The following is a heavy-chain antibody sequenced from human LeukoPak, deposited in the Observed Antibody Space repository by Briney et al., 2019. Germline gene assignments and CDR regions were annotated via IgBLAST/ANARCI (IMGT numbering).Heavy chain of an antibody. CDR2: INTNGSST. CDR3: AKGGRAHFDY. CDR1: EFTFSNYW. J-gene: IGHJ4*02. V-gene: IGHV3-74*01. Sequence: PGGSLRLSCAASEFTFSNYWMHWVRQAPGKGLVWVSRINTNGSSTSYADSVKGRFTISRDNAKNTLYLQMNSLRAEDTAVYYCAKGGRAHFDYWGQGTLVTVSS. D-gene: IGHD3-16*01.